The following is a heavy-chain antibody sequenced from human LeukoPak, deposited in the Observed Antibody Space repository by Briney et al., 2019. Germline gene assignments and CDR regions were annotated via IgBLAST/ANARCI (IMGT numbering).Heavy chain of an antibody. Sequence: ASVKVSCKASGYSFTDYYMHWVRQAPGQGLEWMGWTNPNSGGTNSAQKFQGRVTMTRDTSITTVYMEVSWLTSDDTAIYYCARADRLHGGPYLIGPWGQGTLVTVSS. D-gene: IGHD2-21*01. CDR1: GYSFTDYY. CDR3: ARADRLHGGPYLIGP. CDR2: TNPNSGGT. J-gene: IGHJ5*02. V-gene: IGHV1-2*02.